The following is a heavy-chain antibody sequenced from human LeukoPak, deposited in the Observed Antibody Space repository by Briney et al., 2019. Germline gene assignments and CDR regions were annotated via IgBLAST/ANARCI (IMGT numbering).Heavy chain of an antibody. CDR1: GFIFSDYY. Sequence: GGSLRLSCAASGFIFSDYYMGWIRQAPGKGLEWVSYISSSGPTIYYADSVKGRFTISRDNAKKSLYLQMNSLRTDDTAVYYCARGEVATIDYWGQGTLVTVSS. CDR3: ARGEVATIDY. D-gene: IGHD5-12*01. J-gene: IGHJ4*02. V-gene: IGHV3-11*01. CDR2: ISSSGPTI.